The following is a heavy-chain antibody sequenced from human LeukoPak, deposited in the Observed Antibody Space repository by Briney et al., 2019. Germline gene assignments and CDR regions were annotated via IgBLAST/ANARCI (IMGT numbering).Heavy chain of an antibody. D-gene: IGHD2-2*01. CDR2: IYYSGST. J-gene: IGHJ4*02. CDR3: ARGGPWVGQLLLSYYFDY. V-gene: IGHV4-39*01. CDR1: GGSISSSSYY. Sequence: PSETLSLTCTVSGGSISSSSYYWGWIRQPPGKGLEWIGSIYYSGSTYYNPSLKSRVTISVDTSKNQFSLKLSSVTAADTAVYYCARGGPWVGQLLLSYYFDYWGQGTLVTVSS.